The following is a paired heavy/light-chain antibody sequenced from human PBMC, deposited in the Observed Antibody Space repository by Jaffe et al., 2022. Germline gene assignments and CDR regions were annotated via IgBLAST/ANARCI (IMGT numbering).Heavy chain of an antibody. J-gene: IGHJ4*02. CDR3: AKDLGESYSSGWGFDY. V-gene: IGHV3-30*18. Sequence: QVQLVESGGGVVQPGGSLRLSCAASGFTFSSYAMHWVRQAPGKGLEWVAVISYDGSNKYYADSVKGRFTISRDNSKNTLYLQMNSLRAEDTAVYYCAKDLGESYSSGWGFDYWGQGTLVTVSS. CDR1: GFTFSSYA. D-gene: IGHD6-19*01. CDR2: ISYDGSNK.
Light chain of an antibody. J-gene: IGKJ4*01. Sequence: DIVMTQSPLTLPVTPGEPASISCRSSQSLLHSNGYNYLDWYLQKPGQSPQLLIYLGSNRASGVPDRFSGSGSGTEFTLKISRVEAEDVGVYYCMHAIQIPLTFGGGTKVEIK. CDR2: LGS. CDR1: QSLLHSNGYNY. V-gene: IGKV2-28*01. CDR3: MHAIQIPLT.